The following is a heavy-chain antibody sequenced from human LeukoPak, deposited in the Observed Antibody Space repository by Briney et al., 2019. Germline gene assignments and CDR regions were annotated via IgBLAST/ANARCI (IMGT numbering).Heavy chain of an antibody. V-gene: IGHV3-66*01. CDR3: AKSRSSGSSSSNY. Sequence: PGGSLRLSCAASEFSVGSNYMTWVRQAPGKGLEWVSLIYSGGSTYYADSVKGRFTISRDNSNNTLFLQMNSLRAEDTALYYCAKSRSSGSSSSNYWGQGTLVTVSS. CDR1: EFSVGSNY. D-gene: IGHD6-13*01. CDR2: IYSGGST. J-gene: IGHJ4*02.